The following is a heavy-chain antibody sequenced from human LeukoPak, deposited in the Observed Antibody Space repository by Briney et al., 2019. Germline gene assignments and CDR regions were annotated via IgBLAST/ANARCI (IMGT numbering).Heavy chain of an antibody. D-gene: IGHD6-6*01. CDR2: IYYSGST. CDR3: ARARIAARRYYFDY. J-gene: IGHJ4*02. CDR1: GGSISSYY. Sequence: SETLSLTCTVSGGSISSYYWSWIRQPPGKGPEWIGYIYYSGSTNYNPSLKSRVTISVDTSKNQFSLKLSSVTAADTAVYYCARARIAARRYYFDYSGQGTLVTVSS. V-gene: IGHV4-59*08.